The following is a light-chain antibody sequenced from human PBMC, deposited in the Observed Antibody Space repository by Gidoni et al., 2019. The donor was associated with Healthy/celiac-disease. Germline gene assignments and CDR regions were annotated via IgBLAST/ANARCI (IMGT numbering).Light chain of an antibody. Sequence: EIVLTKSPGILSLSPGERATRSCRASQSVSSSYLAWYQQKPGQAPRLLIYGASSRATGIPDRFSGSGSGTDFTLTISRLEPEDFAVYYCQQYGSSPFTFGPGTKVDIK. V-gene: IGKV3-20*01. J-gene: IGKJ3*01. CDR3: QQYGSSPFT. CDR1: QSVSSSY. CDR2: GAS.